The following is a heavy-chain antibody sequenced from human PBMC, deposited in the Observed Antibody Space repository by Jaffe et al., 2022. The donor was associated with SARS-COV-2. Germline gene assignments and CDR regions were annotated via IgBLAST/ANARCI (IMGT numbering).Heavy chain of an antibody. Sequence: EVQLLESGGGLVQPGGSLRLSCAASGFTFTSYAMTWVRQAPGKGLEWVSTISNSDGSTYYADSVKGRFTISRDNSKNTLYLHMNSLRLEDTAVYYCAKGAVGFDCWGQGTLVTVSS. CDR3: AKGAVGFDC. J-gene: IGHJ4*02. D-gene: IGHD6-19*01. CDR1: GFTFTSYA. CDR2: ISNSDGST. V-gene: IGHV3-23*01.